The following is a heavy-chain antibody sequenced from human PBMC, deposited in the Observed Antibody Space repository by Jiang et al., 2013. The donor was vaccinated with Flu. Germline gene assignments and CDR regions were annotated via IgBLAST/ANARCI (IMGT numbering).Heavy chain of an antibody. D-gene: IGHD3-10*01. Sequence: QTLSLTCAISGDRVSSNSAAWNWIGQSPSRGLEWLGRTYFRSKWYNDYAVSVRSRITINADTSKNQFSLHLNSVTPEDTAVYYCARGDYFGSGSYVGSDNDYYYYGMDVWGLGTTVTVSS. V-gene: IGHV6-1*01. J-gene: IGHJ6*02. CDR3: ARGDYFGSGSYVGSDNDYYYYGMDV. CDR1: GDRVSSNSAA. CDR2: TYFRSKWYN.